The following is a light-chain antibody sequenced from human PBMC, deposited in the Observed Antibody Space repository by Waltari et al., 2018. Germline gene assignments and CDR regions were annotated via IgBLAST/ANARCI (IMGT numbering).Light chain of an antibody. Sequence: QSLLTQPPSVSAAPGQKVTISCSGSSSNIGNNYVSWYQQLPGTAPKLLIYDNDKRPSGIPDRISSSKSGTSATLAITGLQTGDEADYYCGTWDSSLSAGVFGGGTKLTVL. CDR3: GTWDSSLSAGV. CDR2: DND. J-gene: IGLJ3*02. V-gene: IGLV1-51*01. CDR1: SSNIGNNY.